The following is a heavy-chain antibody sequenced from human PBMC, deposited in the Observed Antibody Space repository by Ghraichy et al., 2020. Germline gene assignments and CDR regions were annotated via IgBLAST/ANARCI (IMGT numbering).Heavy chain of an antibody. J-gene: IGHJ4*02. Sequence: SQTLSLTCAISGDSVSNNTTTWSWIRQSQSRGLEWLGRTCYRSKWFTNYAVSLESRITIDPDTSKNQLSLHLNSVTPADTAVYYCTRDFHEGCYFGSWGQGTLVTVSS. CDR2: TCYRSKWFT. CDR1: GDSVSNNTTT. D-gene: IGHD1-1*01. CDR3: TRDFHEGCYFGS. V-gene: IGHV6-1*01.